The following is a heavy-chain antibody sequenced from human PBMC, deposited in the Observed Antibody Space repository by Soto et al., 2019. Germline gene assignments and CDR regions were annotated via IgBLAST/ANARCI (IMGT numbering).Heavy chain of an antibody. CDR1: GFSFSSYG. D-gene: IGHD2-21*02. CDR2: ISYDGSTK. Sequence: QVQLVESGGGMVQPGRTLRLSCAASGFSFSSYGIHWVRQAPGKGLEWVAFISYDGSTKYYADSMKGRFTISRDNSKNTLYLKMNDVRADDTGVYYCGKDSTCDFVGRYFYYWCQGTLLTVSS. V-gene: IGHV3-30*18. CDR3: GKDSTCDFVGRYFYY. J-gene: IGHJ4*02.